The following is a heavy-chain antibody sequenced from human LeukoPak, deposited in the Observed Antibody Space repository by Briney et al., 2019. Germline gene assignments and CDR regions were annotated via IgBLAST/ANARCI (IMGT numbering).Heavy chain of an antibody. D-gene: IGHD3-22*01. J-gene: IGHJ4*02. CDR1: GDTFSSYA. CDR3: AREYYYDSSGYYLLGY. V-gene: IGHV1-69*13. Sequence: GASVKVSCTASGDTFSSYAISWVRQAPGQGLEWMGGIIPIFGTANYAQKFQGRVTITADESTSTAYMELSSLRSEDTAVYYCAREYYYDSSGYYLLGYWGQGTLVTVSS. CDR2: IIPIFGTA.